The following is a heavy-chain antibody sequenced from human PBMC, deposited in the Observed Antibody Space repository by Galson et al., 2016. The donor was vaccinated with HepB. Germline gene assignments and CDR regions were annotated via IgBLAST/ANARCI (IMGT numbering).Heavy chain of an antibody. CDR1: GFTLRRSV. V-gene: IGHV3-23*01. CDR2: ISEAGSDS. CDR3: ASPPTY. J-gene: IGHJ4*02. Sequence: SLRLSCAASGFTLRRSVMSWIRQAPGKGPEWVSGISEAGSDSYYADSVRGRFTISRDYSKNMVYLQLNSLRAEDTALYYCASPPTYWGRGTLVTVSS.